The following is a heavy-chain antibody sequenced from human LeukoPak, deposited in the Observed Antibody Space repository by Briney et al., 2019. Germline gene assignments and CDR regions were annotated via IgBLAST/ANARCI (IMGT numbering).Heavy chain of an antibody. D-gene: IGHD6-13*01. CDR2: INHSGST. Sequence: PSETLSLTCAVYGGSFSGYYWSWIRQPPGKGLEWIGEINHSGSTNYNPSLKSRVTISVDTSKNQFSLKLSSVTAADTAVYYCARKGDIAAARPGKENDYWGQGTLVTVSS. CDR3: ARKGDIAAARPGKENDY. CDR1: GGSFSGYY. J-gene: IGHJ4*02. V-gene: IGHV4-34*01.